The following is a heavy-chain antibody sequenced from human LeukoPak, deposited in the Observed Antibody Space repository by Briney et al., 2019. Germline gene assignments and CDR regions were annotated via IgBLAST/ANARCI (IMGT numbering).Heavy chain of an antibody. D-gene: IGHD6-13*01. J-gene: IGHJ4*02. V-gene: IGHV4-39*01. CDR1: GGSISSSSYY. Sequence: SETLSLTCTVSGGSISSSSYYWGWIRQPPGKGLEWIGSIYYSGSTYYNPSLKSRVTISVDTSKNQFSLKLSSVTAADTAVYYCARGRPLGYSSSLDYWGQGTLVTVSS. CDR2: IYYSGST. CDR3: ARGRPLGYSSSLDY.